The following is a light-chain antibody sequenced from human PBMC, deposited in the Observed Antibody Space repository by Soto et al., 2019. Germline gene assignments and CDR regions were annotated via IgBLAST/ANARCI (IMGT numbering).Light chain of an antibody. CDR2: DAS. J-gene: IGKJ3*01. CDR1: QSVSSY. V-gene: IGKV3-11*01. CDR3: QQRSNRERV. Sequence: EIVLTQSPATLSLSPGERATLSCRASQSVSSYLAWYQQKPGQAPRLLIYDASNRATGIPARFSGSGSGTDFTLTISSLEPEDFAVYYCQQRSNRERVFGPGTKVDIK.